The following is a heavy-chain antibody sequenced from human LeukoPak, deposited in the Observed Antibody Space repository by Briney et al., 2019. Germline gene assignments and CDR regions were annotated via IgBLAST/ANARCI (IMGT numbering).Heavy chain of an antibody. CDR1: RLIFSTYA. Sequence: PGGSLRLTRAASRLIFSTYAMSWVRQPPATGLEWVSSIGGGGDRKYYADSVKGRFTISRDNSKNSVYLQMNSLRAEDTAIYYCAKGGLPNYLDPGSGTNFDYWGQGSLVTVSS. D-gene: IGHD3-10*01. V-gene: IGHV3-23*01. CDR3: AKGGLPNYLDPGSGTNFDY. CDR2: IGGGGDRK. J-gene: IGHJ4*02.